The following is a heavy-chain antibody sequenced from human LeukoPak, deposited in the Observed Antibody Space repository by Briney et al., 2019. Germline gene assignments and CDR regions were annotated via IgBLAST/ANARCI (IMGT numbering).Heavy chain of an antibody. CDR1: GYSFSSGYY. CDR2: VVHTGTI. Sequence: SETLSLTCTVSGYSFSSGYYWAWIRPPPGKGVEWIGSVVHTGTIYYNPSLKSRVTISVDKSKNQFSLKLSSVTAADTAVYYCASRADYGDFRLDYWGQGTLVTVSS. J-gene: IGHJ4*02. D-gene: IGHD4-17*01. CDR3: ASRADYGDFRLDY. V-gene: IGHV4-38-2*02.